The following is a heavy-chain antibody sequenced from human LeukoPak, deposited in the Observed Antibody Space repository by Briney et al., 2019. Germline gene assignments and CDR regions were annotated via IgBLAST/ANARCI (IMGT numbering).Heavy chain of an antibody. V-gene: IGHV3-23*01. CDR2: ISGSGGST. J-gene: IGHJ4*02. D-gene: IGHD4/OR15-4a*01. CDR1: GFTFSSYA. CDR3: AKGGLMVPFDY. Sequence: GGSLRLSCAASGFTFSSYAMSWVRQAPGKGLEWVSSISGSGGSTYYADSVEGRFTFSRDNSKNTLYLQMNSLRAEDTAIYYCAKGGLMVPFDYWGQGTLVTVSS.